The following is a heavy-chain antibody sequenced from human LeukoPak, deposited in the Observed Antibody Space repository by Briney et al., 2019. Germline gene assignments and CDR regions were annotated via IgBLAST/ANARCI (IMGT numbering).Heavy chain of an antibody. D-gene: IGHD1-26*01. V-gene: IGHV3-23*01. J-gene: IGHJ4*02. CDR3: ARDGEWENLTNY. Sequence: PGGSLRLSCAASGFTFSSYAMSWVRQAPGKGLEWVSAISGSGGTIYYADSVKGRFTISRDNAKNSLYLQMNSLRAEDTAVYYCARDGEWENLTNYWGQGTLVTVSS. CDR1: GFTFSSYA. CDR2: ISGSGGTI.